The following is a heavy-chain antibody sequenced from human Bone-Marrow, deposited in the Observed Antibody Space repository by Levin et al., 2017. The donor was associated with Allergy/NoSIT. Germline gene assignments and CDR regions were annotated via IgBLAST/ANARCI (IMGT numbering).Heavy chain of an antibody. CDR1: GYTFTSYG. J-gene: IGHJ4*02. D-gene: IGHD3-10*01. Sequence: GESLKISCKASGYTFTSYGISWVRQAPGQGLEWMGWISAYNGNTNYAQKLQGRVTMTTDTSTSTAYMELRSLRSDDTAVYYCARGGLLWFGELLQGDILDYWGQGTLVTVSS. V-gene: IGHV1-18*01. CDR2: ISAYNGNT. CDR3: ARGGLLWFGELLQGDILDY.